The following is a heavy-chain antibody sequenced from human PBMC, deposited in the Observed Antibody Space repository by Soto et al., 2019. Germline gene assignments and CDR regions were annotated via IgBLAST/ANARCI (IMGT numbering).Heavy chain of an antibody. CDR3: ARPRRSGRSDAFDI. D-gene: IGHD3-10*01. J-gene: IGHJ3*02. Sequence: PGESLKISCKGSGYSFTNYWVGWVRQMPGKGLEWMGMIYPGDSDTRYSPYFQGQITISADKSISTAYLAWSSLKASDTAMYFCARPRRSGRSDAFDIWGQGTMVTVSS. CDR1: GYSFTNYW. V-gene: IGHV5-51*01. CDR2: IYPGDSDT.